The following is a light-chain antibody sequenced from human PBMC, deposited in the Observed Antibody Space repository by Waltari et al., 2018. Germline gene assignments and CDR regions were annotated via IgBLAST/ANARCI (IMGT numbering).Light chain of an antibody. CDR3: QQSYSAPRT. CDR2: AAS. V-gene: IGKV1-39*01. CDR1: QSISSY. Sequence: DIQMTQSPSSLSASVGDRVTITCRASQSISSYLNWYQQKPGKAPQLLIYAASTLQSGVPSRFSGSGSGTDFTLIISSLQPEDFATYYCQQSYSAPRTFGQGTKLEIK. J-gene: IGKJ2*02.